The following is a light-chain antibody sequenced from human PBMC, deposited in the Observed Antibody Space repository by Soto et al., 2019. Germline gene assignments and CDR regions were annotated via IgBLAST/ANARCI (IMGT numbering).Light chain of an antibody. CDR3: QQYSTYLGFT. J-gene: IGKJ3*01. Sequence: DIPMTQSPSTLSASVGDRVTITCRASQSISNWLARYQQKPGKAPNLLIYKASTLESGVPSRFSGSGSGTEITLTISSLQPDDFATYYCQQYSTYLGFTFGPGTKVDIK. CDR1: QSISNW. V-gene: IGKV1-5*03. CDR2: KAS.